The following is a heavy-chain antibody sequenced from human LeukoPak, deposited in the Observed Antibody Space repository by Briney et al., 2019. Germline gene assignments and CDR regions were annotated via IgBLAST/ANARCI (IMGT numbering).Heavy chain of an antibody. J-gene: IGHJ4*02. D-gene: IGHD3-9*01. CDR2: ISSSGSTI. V-gene: IGHV3-48*03. CDR1: GFTFSSYE. Sequence: PGSALRLSCAASGFTFSSYEMNWVRQAPGKGLEWVSYISSSGSTIYYADSVKGRFTISRDNAKNSLYLQMNSLRAEDTAVYYCAREGHDILTGYDLYYSDYWGQGTLVTVSS. CDR3: AREGHDILTGYDLYYSDY.